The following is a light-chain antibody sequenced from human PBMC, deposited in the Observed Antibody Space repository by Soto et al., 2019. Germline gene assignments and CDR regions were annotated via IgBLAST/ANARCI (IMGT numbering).Light chain of an antibody. Sequence: DIQMTQSPSSLSASVGDRVTITCRASQTISTYLNWYQQKPGKAPKLLIYAASTLKSGVPSRFSGSGSGTDFPLTINSLQPEDFATYYCQQSHGIPYTFGQGTKLEIK. CDR2: AAS. CDR3: QQSHGIPYT. V-gene: IGKV1-39*01. CDR1: QTISTY. J-gene: IGKJ2*01.